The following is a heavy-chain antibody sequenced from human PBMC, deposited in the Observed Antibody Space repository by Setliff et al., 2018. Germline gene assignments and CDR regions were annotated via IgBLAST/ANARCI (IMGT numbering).Heavy chain of an antibody. CDR3: AREGEIRITMIVVPTGGAFDI. Sequence: TLSLTCAVYGGSFSGYHWNWIRQPPGKGLEWIGYVGYNGNTHYNPSLNSRVTMSVDTSKNQFSLKLSSVTAADTAVYYCAREGEIRITMIVVPTGGAFDIWGQGAMVTVSS. CDR2: VGYNGNT. CDR1: GGSFSGYH. J-gene: IGHJ3*02. V-gene: IGHV4-59*12. D-gene: IGHD3-22*01.